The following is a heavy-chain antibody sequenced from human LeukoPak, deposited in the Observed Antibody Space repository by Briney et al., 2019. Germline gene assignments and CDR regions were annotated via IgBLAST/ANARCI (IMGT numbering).Heavy chain of an antibody. CDR2: ITSSSSYT. CDR1: GFTFSTYN. Sequence: GSLRLSCAASGFTFSTYNMNWVRQAPGKGLEWVSSITSSSSYTFYADSVKGRFTISRDNAKNSLYLQMNSLRAEDTAVYYCAELGITMIGGVWGKGTTVTISS. V-gene: IGHV3-21*01. D-gene: IGHD3-10*02. CDR3: AELGITMIGGV. J-gene: IGHJ6*04.